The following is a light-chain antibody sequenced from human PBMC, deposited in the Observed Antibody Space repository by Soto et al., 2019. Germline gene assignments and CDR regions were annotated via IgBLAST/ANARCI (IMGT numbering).Light chain of an antibody. CDR3: QQYNDWPRT. J-gene: IGKJ1*01. Sequence: EKVMTQSPATLSVSPGERATLSCRASQSVSSNLAWYQHKPGQAPRLLIYGTTTRATGIPARFSGSGSGTEFTLTISSLQSEDFAVYYCQQYNDWPRTFGQGTKVDNK. CDR1: QSVSSN. CDR2: GTT. V-gene: IGKV3-15*01.